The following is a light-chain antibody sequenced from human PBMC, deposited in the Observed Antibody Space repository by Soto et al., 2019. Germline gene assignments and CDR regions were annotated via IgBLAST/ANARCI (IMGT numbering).Light chain of an antibody. J-gene: IGKJ1*01. V-gene: IGKV4-1*01. Sequence: DIVMTQSPDSLAVSLGERATFNCKSSQSVLYSPNNKNYLAWYQQKPGQPPKLLIYWASTRESGVPDRFSGSGSGTGFTLTISSLQAEDVAVYYCQQYYSTPWTFAQGTKVEI. CDR1: QSVLYSPNNKNY. CDR2: WAS. CDR3: QQYYSTPWT.